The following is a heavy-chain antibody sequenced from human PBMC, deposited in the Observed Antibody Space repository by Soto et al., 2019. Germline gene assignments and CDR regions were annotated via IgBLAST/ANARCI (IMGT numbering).Heavy chain of an antibody. J-gene: IGHJ4*02. CDR1: GYTFTSYG. V-gene: IGHV1-18*01. CDR3: ARDSPKRYGDYPTRFDY. CDR2: ISAYNGNT. D-gene: IGHD4-17*01. Sequence: ASVKVSCKASGYTFTSYGISWVRQAPGQGLEWMGWISAYNGNTNYAQKLQGRVTMTTDTSTSTAYMELRSLRSDDTAVYYCARDSPKRYGDYPTRFDYWGQGTLVTVSS.